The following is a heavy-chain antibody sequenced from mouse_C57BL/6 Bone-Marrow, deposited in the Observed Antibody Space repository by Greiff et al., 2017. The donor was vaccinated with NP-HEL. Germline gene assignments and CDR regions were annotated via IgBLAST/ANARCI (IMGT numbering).Heavy chain of an antibody. Sequence: QVQLQQSGAELMKPGASVKLSCKATGYTFTGYWIEWVKQRPGHGLEWIGEILPGSGSTNYNEKFKGKATFTADTSSNTAYMQLSSLTTEDSAIYYCARMGHHYYGSSYYFDYWGQGTTLTVSS. D-gene: IGHD1-1*01. J-gene: IGHJ2*01. CDR1: GYTFTGYW. V-gene: IGHV1-9*01. CDR2: ILPGSGST. CDR3: ARMGHHYYGSSYYFDY.